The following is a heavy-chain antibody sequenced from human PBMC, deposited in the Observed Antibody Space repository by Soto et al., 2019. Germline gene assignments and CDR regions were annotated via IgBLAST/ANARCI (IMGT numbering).Heavy chain of an antibody. Sequence: SETLSLTCTASGGSIGSFYWSWIRQPAGKGLEWIGRIYTTGSTDYNPSLKSRVTMSVDTSKNQFSLKLSSVTAADTAVYYCARAGYRYGWDYWGHGTLVTVSS. CDR2: IYTTGST. J-gene: IGHJ4*01. D-gene: IGHD6-19*01. V-gene: IGHV4-4*07. CDR3: ARAGYRYGWDY. CDR1: GGSIGSFY.